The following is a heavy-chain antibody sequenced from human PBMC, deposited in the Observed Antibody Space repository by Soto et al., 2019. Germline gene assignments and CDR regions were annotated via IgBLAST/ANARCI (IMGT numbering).Heavy chain of an antibody. CDR2: TSYDGSNN. CDR3: ARWGTTGGLDV. V-gene: IGHV3-33*05. CDR1: GFTFRSYV. J-gene: IGHJ4*02. Sequence: QVQLVESGGGVVQPGTSLRLSCVGSGFTFRSYVIHWVRQAPGKGLEWVALTSYDGSNNFYGDSLKGRFTISRDNSRNTVELQMDSLRLDDTSLYYCARWGTTGGLDVWGQGTLVSVSS. D-gene: IGHD3-16*01.